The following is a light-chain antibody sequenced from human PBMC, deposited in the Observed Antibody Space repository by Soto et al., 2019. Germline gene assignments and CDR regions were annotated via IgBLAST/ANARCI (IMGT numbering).Light chain of an antibody. CDR1: SSDVGYYNY. CDR3: CSYAGSDTFV. Sequence: QSALTQPRSVSGSPGQSVTFSCTGTSSDVGYYNYVSWYQQLPGKAPKLMIYDVNKRPSGVPDRFSGPKSGNTASLNISGLQAEDEADYSCCSYAGSDTFVFGGETKLTVL. V-gene: IGLV2-11*01. J-gene: IGLJ2*01. CDR2: DVN.